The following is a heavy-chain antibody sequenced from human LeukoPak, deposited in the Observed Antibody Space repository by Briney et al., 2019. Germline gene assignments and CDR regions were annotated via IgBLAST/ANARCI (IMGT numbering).Heavy chain of an antibody. V-gene: IGHV4-59*01. D-gene: IGHD1-7*01. CDR3: ARVTYNWNYGPIMYYFDY. J-gene: IGHJ4*02. CDR1: GGSISSYY. CDR2: IYYSGST. Sequence: KASETLSLTCTVSGGSISSYYWSWIRQPPGKGLEWIGYIYYSGSTNYNPSLKSRVTISVDTSKNQFSLKLGSVTAADTAVYYCARVTYNWNYGPIMYYFDYWGQGTLVTVSS.